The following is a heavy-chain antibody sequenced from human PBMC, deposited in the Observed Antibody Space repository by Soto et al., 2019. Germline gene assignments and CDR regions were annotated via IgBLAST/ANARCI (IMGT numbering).Heavy chain of an antibody. Sequence: QVQLVESGGGVVQPGRSLRLSCAASGFTFSSYAMHWVRQAPGKGLEWVAVISYDGSNKYYADSVKGRFTISRDNSKNTLYLQMNSLRAEDTAVYYCARDNSGYVFGAVAYVDCFDPWGQGTLVTVSS. V-gene: IGHV3-30-3*01. CDR1: GFTFSSYA. J-gene: IGHJ5*02. CDR2: ISYDGSNK. CDR3: ARDNSGYVFGAVAYVDCFDP. D-gene: IGHD5-12*01.